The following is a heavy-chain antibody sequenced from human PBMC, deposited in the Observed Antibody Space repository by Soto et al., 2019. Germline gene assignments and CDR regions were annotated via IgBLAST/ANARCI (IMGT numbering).Heavy chain of an antibody. V-gene: IGHV3-11*05. J-gene: IGHJ5*02. CDR3: ARDHDSGWFAPFDA. CDR1: GFTFSDYY. CDR2: ISSSGSNT. Sequence: GSLRLSCAASGFTFSDYYMSWIRQAPGKGLEWVSNISSSGSNTHYADSVEGRFTISRDHSKNTLYLKMNSLRAEDTAVYYCARDHDSGWFAPFDAWGLGTPVTVSS. D-gene: IGHD6-13*01.